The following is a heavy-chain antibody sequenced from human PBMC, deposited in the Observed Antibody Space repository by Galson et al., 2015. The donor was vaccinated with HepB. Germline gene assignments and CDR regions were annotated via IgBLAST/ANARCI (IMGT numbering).Heavy chain of an antibody. CDR2: IYYSGST. D-gene: IGHD3-22*01. CDR3: ARDRGYYDSSGLDY. V-gene: IGHV4-61*01. Sequence: SETLSLTCTVSGGSVSSGSYYWSWIRQPPGKGLEWIGYIYYSGSTNYNPSLKSRVTISVDTSKNQFSLKLSSVTAADTAVYYCARDRGYYDSSGLDYWGQGTLVTVSS. CDR1: GGSVSSGSYY. J-gene: IGHJ4*02.